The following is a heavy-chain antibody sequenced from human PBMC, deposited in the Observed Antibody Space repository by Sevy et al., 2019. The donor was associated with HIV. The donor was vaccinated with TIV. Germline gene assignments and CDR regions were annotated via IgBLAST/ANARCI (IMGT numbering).Heavy chain of an antibody. V-gene: IGHV3-74*03. CDR1: GCTFSSYW. CDR2: VNSDGSST. CDR3: VAANTWQDY. D-gene: IGHD2-15*01. Sequence: GGSLRLSCAASGCTFSSYWMHWVRQAPGKGPVWVSGVNSDGSSTKYADSVKGRFTMSRDSAKNTLYLQMNSLRAEDTAVYFCVAANTWQDYWCQGTLVTVSS. J-gene: IGHJ4*02.